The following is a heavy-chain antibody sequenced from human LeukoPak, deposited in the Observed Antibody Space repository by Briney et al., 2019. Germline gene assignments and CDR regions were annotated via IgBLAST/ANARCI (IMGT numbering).Heavy chain of an antibody. CDR3: ARDVWTGVAVSDY. CDR1: GFTFSSYW. Sequence: PGGSLRLSCVASGFTFSSYWMTWVRQAPGKGLEWLANIKEDGGIQYYLDSVRGRFTISRDNAKTSVYLQLNSLRADDTAVYYCARDVWTGVAVSDYWGQGTLVNVSS. CDR2: IKEDGGIQ. J-gene: IGHJ4*02. D-gene: IGHD6-19*01. V-gene: IGHV3-7*01.